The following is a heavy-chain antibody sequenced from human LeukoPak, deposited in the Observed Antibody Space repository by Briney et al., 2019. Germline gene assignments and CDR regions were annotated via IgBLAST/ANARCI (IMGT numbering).Heavy chain of an antibody. CDR1: GFTFRNYA. D-gene: IGHD1-14*01. V-gene: IGHV3-23*01. J-gene: IGHJ6*04. Sequence: GGSLRLSCAASGFTFRNYAMTWVRQAPGKGLEWVSVVTGNGDTTYYADSLKGRFTISRDNSRNTLYLQMNSLRAEDTAVYHCARTSDYYYYGMDVWGKGTTVTVSS. CDR3: ARTSDYYYYGMDV. CDR2: VTGNGDTT.